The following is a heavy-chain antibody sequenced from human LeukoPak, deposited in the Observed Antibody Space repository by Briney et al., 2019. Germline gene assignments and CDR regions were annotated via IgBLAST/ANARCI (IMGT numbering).Heavy chain of an antibody. CDR3: ARGTNYDSRLEWFDY. D-gene: IGHD3-22*01. CDR2: IYTSGST. CDR1: GGSISSYY. J-gene: IGHJ4*02. Sequence: KPSETLSLTCTVSGGSISSYYWSWIRQPAGKGLEWIGRIYTSGSTNYNPSLKSRVTMSVDTSKNQFSLKLSSVTAADTAVYYCARGTNYDSRLEWFDYWGQGTLVTVSS. V-gene: IGHV4-4*07.